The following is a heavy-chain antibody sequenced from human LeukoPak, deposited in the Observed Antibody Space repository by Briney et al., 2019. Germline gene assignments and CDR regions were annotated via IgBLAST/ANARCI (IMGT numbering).Heavy chain of an antibody. CDR2: IYDSGST. CDR1: GGSISSYY. Sequence: SETLSLTCTVSGGSISSYYWSWIRQPPGKGLEWIGYIYDSGSTNYNPSLKSRVTISVDKSKNQFSLKLSSVTAADTAVYYRARALPYASSGPVGYWGQGTLVTVSS. D-gene: IGHD3-22*01. J-gene: IGHJ4*02. CDR3: ARALPYASSGPVGY. V-gene: IGHV4-59*12.